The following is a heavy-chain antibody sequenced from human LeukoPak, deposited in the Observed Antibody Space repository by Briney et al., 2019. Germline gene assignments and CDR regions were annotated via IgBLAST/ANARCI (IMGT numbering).Heavy chain of an antibody. V-gene: IGHV4-59*01. J-gene: IGHJ4*02. D-gene: IGHD5-24*01. CDR1: GGSFSGYY. CDR3: ARGGSRDGYNRPLDY. CDR2: TYYSGSA. Sequence: SSETLSLTCAVYGGSFSGYYWSWIRQPPGKGLEWIGYTYYSGSANYSPSLKSRVTMSVDTSKNQFSLRLNSVTAADTAVYYCARGGSRDGYNRPLDYWGQGTLVTVSS.